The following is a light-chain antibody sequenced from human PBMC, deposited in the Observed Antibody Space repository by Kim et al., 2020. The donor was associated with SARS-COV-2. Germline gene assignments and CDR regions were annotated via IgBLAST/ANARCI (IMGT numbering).Light chain of an antibody. CDR2: EVT. Sequence: GQSVTISCTGTRSDVGGYNYVSWYQQHPGKAPKLMIYEVTKRPSGVPDCLSGSKSGNTASLTVSGLQAEDDADYYCSSYAGSNNLVFGGGTQLTVL. J-gene: IGLJ2*01. CDR3: SSYAGSNNLV. V-gene: IGLV2-8*01. CDR1: RSDVGGYNY.